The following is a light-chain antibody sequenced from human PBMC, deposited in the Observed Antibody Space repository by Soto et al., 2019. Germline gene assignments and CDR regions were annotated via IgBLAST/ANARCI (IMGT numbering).Light chain of an antibody. CDR1: LTIGDS. Sequence: DIQMTQSPSSLSASVGDRVTITCRASLTIGDSLSWFQQKAGKPPTILIYGASALQSGVPARFSGSGSGTDFTLTISSMQREDFATYYCLQTYNLPRTFGQGTKVEFK. CDR2: GAS. CDR3: LQTYNLPRT. J-gene: IGKJ1*01. V-gene: IGKV1-39*01.